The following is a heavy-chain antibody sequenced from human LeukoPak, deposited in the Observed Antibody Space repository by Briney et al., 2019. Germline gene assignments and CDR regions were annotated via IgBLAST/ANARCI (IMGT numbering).Heavy chain of an antibody. V-gene: IGHV3-74*01. D-gene: IGHD3-10*01. J-gene: IGHJ4*02. CDR3: ARGARGSGTASDY. CDR1: GFTFSSYG. CDR2: INSDGSST. Sequence: GGSLRLSCAASGFTFSSYGMSWVRQAPGKGLGWVSRINSDGSSTNYADSVKGRFTISRDNAKNTLHLQMNSLRAEDTAVYYCARGARGSGTASDYWGQGTLVTVSS.